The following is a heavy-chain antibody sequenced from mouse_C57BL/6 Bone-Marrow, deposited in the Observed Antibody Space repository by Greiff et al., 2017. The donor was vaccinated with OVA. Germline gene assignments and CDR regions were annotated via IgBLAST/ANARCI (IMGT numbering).Heavy chain of an antibody. CDR3: ARGSYYAMDY. CDR1: GYSITSGYY. Sequence: EVKLVESGPGLVKPSQSLSLTCSVTGYSITSGYYWNWIRQFPGNKLEWMGYISYDGSNNYNPSLKNRISITRDTSTNQFFLKLNSVTTEDTATYYCARGSYYAMDYWGQGTSVTVSS. CDR2: ISYDGSN. J-gene: IGHJ4*01. V-gene: IGHV3-6*01.